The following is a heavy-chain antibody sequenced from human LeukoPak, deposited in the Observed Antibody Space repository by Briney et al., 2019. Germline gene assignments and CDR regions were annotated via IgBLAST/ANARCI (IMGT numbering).Heavy chain of an antibody. CDR2: IYTSGST. J-gene: IGHJ2*01. CDR1: GGSISSGSYY. D-gene: IGHD2-2*02. V-gene: IGHV4-61*02. Sequence: PSETLSLTCTVSGGSISSGSYYWSWIRQPAGKGLEWIGCIYTSGSTNYNPSLKSRVTISVDTSKNQFSLKLSSVTAADTAVYYCAREIVVVPAAIHLYFDLWGRGTLVTVP. CDR3: AREIVVVPAAIHLYFDL.